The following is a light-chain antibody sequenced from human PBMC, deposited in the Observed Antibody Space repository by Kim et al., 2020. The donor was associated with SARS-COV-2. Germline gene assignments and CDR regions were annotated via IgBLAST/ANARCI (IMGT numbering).Light chain of an antibody. Sequence: AQGKTARITCGGNNIGSTSVHWYQQKPGQAPVLVIYYDSDRPSGIPERFSGSNSGNTATLTISRVEAGDEADYYCQVWDSSSDHLVFGGGTQLTVL. CDR1: NIGSTS. J-gene: IGLJ3*02. V-gene: IGLV3-21*04. CDR3: QVWDSSSDHLV. CDR2: YDS.